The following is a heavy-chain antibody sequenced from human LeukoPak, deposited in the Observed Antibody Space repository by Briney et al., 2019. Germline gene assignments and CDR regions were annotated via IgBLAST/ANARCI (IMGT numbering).Heavy chain of an antibody. CDR2: IYSGGST. Sequence: GGSLRLSCAASGFTFSTYGMSWVRQAPGKGLEWVSVIYSGGSTYYADSVKGRFTISRDNSKNTLYLQMNSLRAEDTAVYYCARDQYYGSLGYWGQGTLVTVSS. D-gene: IGHD3-10*01. CDR3: ARDQYYGSLGY. J-gene: IGHJ4*02. CDR1: GFTFSTYG. V-gene: IGHV3-66*01.